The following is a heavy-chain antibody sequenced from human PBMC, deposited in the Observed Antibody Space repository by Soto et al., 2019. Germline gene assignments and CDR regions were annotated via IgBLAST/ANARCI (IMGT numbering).Heavy chain of an antibody. CDR3: ARDKPRDYYYDSSGMFPLCRMDV. CDR2: IYYSGST. J-gene: IGHJ6*02. Sequence: QVQLQESGPGLVKPSQTLSLTCTVSGGSISSGGYYWSWIRQHPGKGLEWIGSIYYSGSTYYNPSLKGRGTISVATSKNEFSLTLSYGPAADTAVYYCARDKPRDYYYDSSGMFPLCRMDVWGQGTTVTVSS. CDR1: GGSISSGGYY. D-gene: IGHD3-22*01. V-gene: IGHV4-31*03.